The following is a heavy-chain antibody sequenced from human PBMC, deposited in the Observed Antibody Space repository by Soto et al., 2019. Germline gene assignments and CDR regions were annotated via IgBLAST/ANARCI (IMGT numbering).Heavy chain of an antibody. CDR2: ISAAGDP. CDR3: ARNDRDFYGLDV. V-gene: IGHV3-13*05. J-gene: IGHJ6*02. CDR1: GFTFRNYD. Sequence: EVQLVESGGGLVQPGGSLRLSCEASGFTFRNYDMHWVRQGTGKGLEWVSGISAAGDPDYADSVEGRFTISRENAQNSFSLQMNSLTVGDTAVYYCARNDRDFYGLDVWGQGTTVIVSS.